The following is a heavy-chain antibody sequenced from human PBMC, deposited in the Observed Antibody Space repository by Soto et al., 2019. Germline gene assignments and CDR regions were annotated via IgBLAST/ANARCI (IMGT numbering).Heavy chain of an antibody. D-gene: IGHD2-8*01. CDR2: IHTSGTT. V-gene: IGHV4-4*07. J-gene: IGHJ4*02. CDR1: GGSIRNYF. Sequence: QVQLQESGPGLVKPSETLSLTCTVSGGSIRNYFWSWIRQPAGKGLEWIGRIHTSGTTNYNPSLKSRVTMSVDTSKNQFSLNLSSVTAADTAVYYCARDLKGGVKHYWGQRTLVTVSS. CDR3: ARDLKGGVKHY.